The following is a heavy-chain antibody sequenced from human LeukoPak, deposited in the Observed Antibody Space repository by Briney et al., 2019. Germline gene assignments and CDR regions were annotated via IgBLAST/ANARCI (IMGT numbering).Heavy chain of an antibody. J-gene: IGHJ6*02. CDR2: IYPGDSDT. Sequence: GESLKISCKGSGYRFTSYWIGWVRQMPGKGLEWMGIIYPGDSDTRYSPSFQRQVTISADKSISTAYLQWSSLKASDTAIYSCAATYYHDLNYYYGMDVWGQGTTVTVSS. V-gene: IGHV5-51*01. D-gene: IGHD3-22*01. CDR1: GYRFTSYW. CDR3: AATYYHDLNYYYGMDV.